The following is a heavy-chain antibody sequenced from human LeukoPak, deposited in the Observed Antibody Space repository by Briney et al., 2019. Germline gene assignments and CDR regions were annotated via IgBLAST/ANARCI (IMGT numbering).Heavy chain of an antibody. CDR1: GYTFTSYA. D-gene: IGHD3-3*01. J-gene: IGHJ4*02. CDR3: ARGGWGRFLEPYYFDY. Sequence: ASVKVSCKASGYTFTSYAMNWVRQAPGQGLEWMGWINPNSGGTNYAQKFQGRVTMTRDTSISTAYMELSRLRSDDTAVYYCARGGWGRFLEPYYFDYWGQGTLVTVSS. V-gene: IGHV1-2*02. CDR2: INPNSGGT.